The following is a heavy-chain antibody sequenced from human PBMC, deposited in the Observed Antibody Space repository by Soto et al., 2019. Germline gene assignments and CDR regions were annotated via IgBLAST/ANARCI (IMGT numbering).Heavy chain of an antibody. D-gene: IGHD1-26*01. CDR2: IGGSGGT. V-gene: IGHV3-23*01. J-gene: IGHJ6*02. CDR1: GFTFSSYA. CDR3: ARGYRENYFYAMDV. Sequence: EVQLLESGGGLVQPGGSLRLSCAASGFTFSSYAMSWVRLAPGKGLEWFSSIGGSGGTYYADSVKGRFTISRDNSKNMLYLHLNSLRAEDTAMYYCARGYRENYFYAMDVWGQGTTVTVSS.